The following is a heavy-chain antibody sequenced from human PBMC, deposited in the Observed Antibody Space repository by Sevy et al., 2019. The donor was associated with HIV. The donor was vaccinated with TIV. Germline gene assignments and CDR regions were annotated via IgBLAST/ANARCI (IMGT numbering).Heavy chain of an antibody. Sequence: SETLSLTCTVSGGSISSYYWSWIRQPPGKGLEWIGYIYYSGSTNYNPSLNSRVTISVDTSKNQFSLKLSSVTAADTAVYYCARGVSSPLNYYYYYMDVWGKGTTVTVSS. D-gene: IGHD6-13*01. CDR1: GGSISSYY. J-gene: IGHJ6*03. CDR3: ARGVSSPLNYYYYYMDV. CDR2: IYYSGST. V-gene: IGHV4-59*01.